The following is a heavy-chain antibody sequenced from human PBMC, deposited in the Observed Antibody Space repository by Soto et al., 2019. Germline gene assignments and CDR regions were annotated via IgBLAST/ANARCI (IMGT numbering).Heavy chain of an antibody. V-gene: IGHV6-1*01. CDR3: ARSGNEGAVDY. Sequence: PSQTLSLTCAISVDSVSSKSVAWNWIRQSPSRGLEWLGRTYYRSKWYNEYAVSVKSRITINPDTSKNQFSLQLNSVTPEDTAVYYCARSGNEGAVDYWGQGTLVTVSS. D-gene: IGHD1-26*01. CDR2: TYYRSKWYN. J-gene: IGHJ4*02. CDR1: VDSVSSKSVA.